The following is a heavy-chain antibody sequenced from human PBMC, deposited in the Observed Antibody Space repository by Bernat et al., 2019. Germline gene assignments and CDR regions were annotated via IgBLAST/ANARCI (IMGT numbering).Heavy chain of an antibody. V-gene: IGHV3-30-3*01. CDR2: ISYDGNNK. CDR3: ARDGYDSSGYYADPIAY. J-gene: IGHJ4*02. Sequence: QVQLVESGGGVVQPGRSLRLSCAASGFTFSSYAMHWVRQAPGKGLEWVAVISYDGNNKYYADSVKGRFTISRDNSKNTLYLQMNRLIAEDTAVYYCARDGYDSSGYYADPIAYWGQGTLVTVSS. D-gene: IGHD3-22*01. CDR1: GFTFSSYA.